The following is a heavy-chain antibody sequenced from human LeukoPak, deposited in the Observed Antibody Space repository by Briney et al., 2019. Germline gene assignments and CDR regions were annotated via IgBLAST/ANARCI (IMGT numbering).Heavy chain of an antibody. CDR3: ARGRNFVVVVAATLLRANWFDP. J-gene: IGHJ5*02. D-gene: IGHD2-15*01. V-gene: IGHV4-34*01. Sequence: PSETLSLTCAVYGGSFSGYYWSWIRQLPGKGLEWIGEINHSGSTNYNPSLKSRVTISVDTSKNQFSLKLSSVTAADTAVYYCARGRNFVVVVAATLLRANWFDPWGQGTLVTVSS. CDR1: GGSFSGYY. CDR2: INHSGST.